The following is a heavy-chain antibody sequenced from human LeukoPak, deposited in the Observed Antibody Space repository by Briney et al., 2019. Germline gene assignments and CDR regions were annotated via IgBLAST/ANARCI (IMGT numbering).Heavy chain of an antibody. V-gene: IGHV4-30-4*01. CDR1: GGSISSGDYY. CDR3: ARQDGYNYWYFDL. J-gene: IGHJ2*01. CDR2: IYYSGST. D-gene: IGHD5-24*01. Sequence: SQTLSLTCTVSGGSISSGDYYWSWIRQPPGKGLEWIGYIYYSGSTYYNPSLKSRVTISVDTSKNQFSLKLSSVTAADTAVYYCARQDGYNYWYFDLWGRGTLVTVSS.